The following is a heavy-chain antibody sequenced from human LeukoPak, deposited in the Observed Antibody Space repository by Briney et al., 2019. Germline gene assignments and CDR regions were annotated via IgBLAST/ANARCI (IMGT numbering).Heavy chain of an antibody. Sequence: GESLKISCKGSGYSFTSYWIGWVRQMPGKGLEWMGIIYPGDSDTRYSPSFQGQVTISADKSISTAYLQWSSLKASDTAMYYCARGPGVTTRGRGFDYWGQGTLVTVSS. J-gene: IGHJ4*02. CDR2: IYPGDSDT. CDR3: ARGPGVTTRGRGFDY. CDR1: GYSFTSYW. D-gene: IGHD4-17*01. V-gene: IGHV5-51*01.